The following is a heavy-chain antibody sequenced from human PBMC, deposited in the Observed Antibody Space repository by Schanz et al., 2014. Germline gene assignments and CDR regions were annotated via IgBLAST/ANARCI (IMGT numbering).Heavy chain of an antibody. CDR2: IIPILGIA. J-gene: IGHJ4*02. Sequence: VQLEQSGAEVKKPGSSVKVSCKASGGTFSTYTISWVRQAPGQGLEWMGRIIPILGIANYAQKFQGRVTITADKSSDTACMERSSLRSEDTAVYYCARGFDWGDRWGQGTLVTVSS. CDR1: GGTFSTYT. D-gene: IGHD3-16*01. CDR3: ARGFDWGDR. V-gene: IGHV1-69*02.